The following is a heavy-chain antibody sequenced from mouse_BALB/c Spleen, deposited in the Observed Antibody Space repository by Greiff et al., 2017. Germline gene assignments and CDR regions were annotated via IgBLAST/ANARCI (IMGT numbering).Heavy chain of an antibody. Sequence: EVKLMESGGGLVQPKGSLKLSCAASGFTFNTYAMNWVRQAPGKGLEWVARIRSKSNNYATYYADSVKDRFTISRDDSQSMLYLQMNNLKTEDTAMYYCVRGRAGDYWGQGTTLTVSS. V-gene: IGHV10-1*02. J-gene: IGHJ2*01. D-gene: IGHD3-1*01. CDR1: GFTFNTYA. CDR2: IRSKSNNYAT. CDR3: VRGRAGDY.